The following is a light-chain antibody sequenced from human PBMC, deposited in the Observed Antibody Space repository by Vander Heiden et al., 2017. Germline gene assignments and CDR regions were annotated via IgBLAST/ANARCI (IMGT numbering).Light chain of an antibody. CDR2: RNN. Sequence: QSVLTKPPSASGTPGQRVTISCSGSSSNIGSNYVYWYKQLPGTAPKLLIYRNNQRPSGVPDRFSGSKSGTSASLAISGLRSEDEADYYCAAWDDSLSGVVFGGGTTLTVL. CDR3: AAWDDSLSGVV. CDR1: SSNIGSNY. J-gene: IGLJ2*01. V-gene: IGLV1-47*01.